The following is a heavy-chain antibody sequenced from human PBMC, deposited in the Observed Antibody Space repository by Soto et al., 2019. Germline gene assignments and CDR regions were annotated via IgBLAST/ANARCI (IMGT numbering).Heavy chain of an antibody. J-gene: IGHJ4*02. V-gene: IGHV2-5*02. D-gene: IGHD3-22*01. CDR1: GFSLSSSGVG. CDR3: AHSLIYYYDRPFDY. CDR2: IYWDDDK. Sequence: QITLKESGPTLVKPTQTLTLTCTFSGFSLSSSGVGVGWIRQPPGKALEWLALIYWDDDKRYSPSLKSRLTITKDTSKNQVVLTMTNMDPVDTATYYCAHSLIYYYDRPFDYWGQGTLVTVSS.